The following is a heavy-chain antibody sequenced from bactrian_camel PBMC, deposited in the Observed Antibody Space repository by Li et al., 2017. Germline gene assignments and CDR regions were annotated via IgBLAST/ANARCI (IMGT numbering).Heavy chain of an antibody. V-gene: IGHV3S53*01. CDR2: ISPDGKE. J-gene: IGHJ4*01. D-gene: IGHD2*01. CDR3: ATESWVYGGDCRSSGD. Sequence: VQLVESGGGSVQIGGSLTLACAASRGFDDADAEWGWFRQAPGAQCEMVASISPDGKEYYSDSVKGRFAISRDNAKNTLYLQMNSLKPEDTAVYHCATESWVYGGDCRSSGDWGQGTQVTVS. CDR1: RGFDDADAE.